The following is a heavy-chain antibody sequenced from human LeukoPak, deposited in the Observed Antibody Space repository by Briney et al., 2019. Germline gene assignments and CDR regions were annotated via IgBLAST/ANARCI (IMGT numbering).Heavy chain of an antibody. Sequence: ASVKASCKASGGTFSSYTISWVRQAPGQGLEWMGRIIPILGIANYAQKFQGRVTITADKSTSTAYMELSSLRSEDTAVYYCARARSYGGNLLFDYWGQGTLVTVSS. J-gene: IGHJ4*02. CDR1: GGTFSSYT. V-gene: IGHV1-69*02. D-gene: IGHD4-23*01. CDR3: ARARSYGGNLLFDY. CDR2: IIPILGIA.